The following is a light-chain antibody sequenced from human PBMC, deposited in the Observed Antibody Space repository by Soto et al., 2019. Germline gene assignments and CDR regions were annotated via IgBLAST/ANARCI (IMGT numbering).Light chain of an antibody. CDR2: DAS. J-gene: IGKJ4*01. CDR3: QQCRNWPLT. Sequence: EIVMTQSPATLSASPGEGATLSCKARQNVYNNLAWYQQRPGQPPRLLIYDASTRATGISARFSGSGYGIEFTLTISSLQSEDFAVYFCQQCRNWPLTFGGGTKV. V-gene: IGKV3-15*01. CDR1: QNVYNN.